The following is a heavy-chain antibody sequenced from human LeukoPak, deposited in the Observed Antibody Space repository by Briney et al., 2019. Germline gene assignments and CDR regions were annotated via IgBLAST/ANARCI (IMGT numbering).Heavy chain of an antibody. Sequence: PGGSLRLSCAASGFTFSSYAMHWVRQAPGKGLEWVAVIPYDGSNKYYADSVKGRFTISRDNSKNTLYLQMNSLRAEDTAVYYCARSLYYYGSGSEDAFDIWGQGTMVTVSS. CDR1: GFTFSSYA. CDR2: IPYDGSNK. CDR3: ARSLYYYGSGSEDAFDI. J-gene: IGHJ3*02. V-gene: IGHV3-30*04. D-gene: IGHD3-10*01.